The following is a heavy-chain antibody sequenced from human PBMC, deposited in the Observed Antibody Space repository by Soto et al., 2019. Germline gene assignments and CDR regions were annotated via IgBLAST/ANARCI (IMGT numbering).Heavy chain of an antibody. J-gene: IGHJ5*02. D-gene: IGHD2-21*01. Sequence: QVQLVESGGGVVQPGRSLRLSCAASGFTFSSYAMHWVRQAPGKGLEWVAVISYDGSNKYYADSVKGRFTISRDNSKNTLYPQMNSLRAEDTAVYYCARGLGGVASKNWFDPWGQGTLVTVSS. CDR1: GFTFSSYA. V-gene: IGHV3-30-3*01. CDR2: ISYDGSNK. CDR3: ARGLGGVASKNWFDP.